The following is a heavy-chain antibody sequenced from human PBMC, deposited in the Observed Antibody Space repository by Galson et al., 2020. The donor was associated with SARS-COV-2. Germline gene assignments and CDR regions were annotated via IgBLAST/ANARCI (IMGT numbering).Heavy chain of an antibody. CDR1: GFTFSNAW. CDR2: IKSKTDGGTT. V-gene: IGHV3-15*01. CDR3: TTGYDFWSGHPEFDP. Sequence: GGSLRLSCAASGFTFSNAWMSWVRQAPGKGLEWVGRIKSKTDGGTTDYAAPVKGRFTISRDDSKNTLYLQMNSLKTEDTAVYYCTTGYDFWSGHPEFDPWGQGTLVTVSS. D-gene: IGHD3-3*01. J-gene: IGHJ5*02.